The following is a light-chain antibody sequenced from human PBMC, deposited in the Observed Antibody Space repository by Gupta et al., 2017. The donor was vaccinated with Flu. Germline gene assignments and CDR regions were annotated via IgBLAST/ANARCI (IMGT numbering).Light chain of an antibody. CDR2: WAS. V-gene: IGKV4-1*01. CDR1: QSVLSNSNKNNS. J-gene: IGKJ1*01. Sequence: DILLTQCPDSRAVSLGERATFNCRSSQSVLSNSNKNNSLAWYQQKPGQPPKLLIYWASSRESGVPDRFSGSGSGTDFTLTISSLQAEDVAVYYCQQYDNSPKTFGQGTMVEI. CDR3: QQYDNSPKT.